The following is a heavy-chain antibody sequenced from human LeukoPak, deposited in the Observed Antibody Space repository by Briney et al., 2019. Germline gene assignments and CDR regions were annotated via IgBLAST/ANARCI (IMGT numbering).Heavy chain of an antibody. J-gene: IGHJ4*02. CDR3: ARSSVAAAGVIDY. V-gene: IGHV3-30*03. Sequence: GGSLRLSCAASGFTFSSYGMHWVRQAPGKGLEWVAVISYDGSNKYYADSVKGRFTISRDNSKNTLYLQMNSLRAEDTAVYYCARSSVAAAGVIDYWGQGTLVTVSS. CDR2: ISYDGSNK. CDR1: GFTFSSYG. D-gene: IGHD6-13*01.